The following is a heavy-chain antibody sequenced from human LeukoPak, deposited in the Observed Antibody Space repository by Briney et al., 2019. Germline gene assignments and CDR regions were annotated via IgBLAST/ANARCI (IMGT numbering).Heavy chain of an antibody. CDR2: ISAYNGNT. Sequence: ASVKVSCKASGGTFSSYAISWVRQAPGQGLEWMGWISAYNGNTNYAQKLQGRVTMTTDTSTSTAYMELRSLRSDDTAVYYCARTASTDLRFLEWLSLNWFDPWGQGTLVTVSS. CDR1: GGTFSSYA. J-gene: IGHJ5*02. V-gene: IGHV1-18*01. CDR3: ARTASTDLRFLEWLSLNWFDP. D-gene: IGHD3-3*01.